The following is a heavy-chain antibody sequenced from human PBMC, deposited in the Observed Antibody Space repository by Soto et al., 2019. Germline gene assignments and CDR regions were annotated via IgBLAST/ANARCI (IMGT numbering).Heavy chain of an antibody. D-gene: IGHD3-10*01. CDR3: ARVEAVRRVAIYYYGMDV. Sequence: PSETLSLTCTVSGGSISSGGYYWSWIRPHPGQGLEWIGYIYYSGSTYYNPSLKIRVTISVYTSKNQFSLKLSSVTAADTAVYYCARVEAVRRVAIYYYGMDVWGQGTTVTAP. V-gene: IGHV4-31*03. CDR1: GGSISSGGYY. CDR2: IYYSGST. J-gene: IGHJ6*02.